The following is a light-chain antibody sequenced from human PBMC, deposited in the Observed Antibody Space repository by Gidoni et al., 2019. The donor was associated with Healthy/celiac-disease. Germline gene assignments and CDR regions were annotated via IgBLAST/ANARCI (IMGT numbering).Light chain of an antibody. CDR1: QSVSSN. CDR2: CA. V-gene: IGKV3-15*01. CDR3: QQYNNCPPFT. J-gene: IGKJ2*01. Sequence: EIVMTQSPATLSVSPGDRAPLSCRASQSVSSNLAWYLQKPGQAPRLLIYCASRATGLPARFSGSGSGTEFTLTISSLQSEDFAVYYCQQYNNCPPFTFGQGTKLEIK.